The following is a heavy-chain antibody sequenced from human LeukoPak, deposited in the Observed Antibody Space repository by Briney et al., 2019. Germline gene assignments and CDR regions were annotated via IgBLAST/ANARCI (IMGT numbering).Heavy chain of an antibody. CDR1: GFTFSSYA. V-gene: IGHV3-23*01. J-gene: IGHJ6*03. CDR2: ISGSGGST. CDR3: ATQGGYDFWSGYSSPYYYYMDV. D-gene: IGHD3-3*01. Sequence: PGGSLRLSCAASGFTFSSYAMSWVRQAPGKGLEWVSAISGSGGSTYYADSVKGRFTISRDNSKNTLYLQMNSLRAEDTAVYYCATQGGYDFWSGYSSPYYYYMDVWGKGTTVTVSS.